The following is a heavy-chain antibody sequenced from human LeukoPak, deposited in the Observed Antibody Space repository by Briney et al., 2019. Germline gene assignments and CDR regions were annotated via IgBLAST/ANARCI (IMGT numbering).Heavy chain of an antibody. CDR3: ARDLTLYSSSGGFDY. V-gene: IGHV3-23*01. D-gene: IGHD6-6*01. CDR2: ISGSGGST. Sequence: GGSLRLSCAASGFTFSSYAMSWVRQAPGKGLEWVSAISGSGGSTYYADSVKGRFTISRDNSKNTLYLQMNSLRAEDTAVYYCARDLTLYSSSGGFDYWGQGTLVTVSS. CDR1: GFTFSSYA. J-gene: IGHJ4*02.